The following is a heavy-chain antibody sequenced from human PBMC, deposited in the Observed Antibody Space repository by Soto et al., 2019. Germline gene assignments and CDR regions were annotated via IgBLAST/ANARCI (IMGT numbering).Heavy chain of an antibody. J-gene: IGHJ6*02. Sequence: SKARRDTYTSCSLWSPYHAPEQGLEWMGWISAYNGNTNYAQKLQGRVTMTTDTSTSTAYMELRSLRSDDTAVYYCARFAVGGGTAPLPNYCYYYGMDVSGQGTTVT. V-gene: IGHV1-18*04. CDR3: ARFAVGGGTAPLPNYCYYYGMDV. CDR1: RDTYTSCS. D-gene: IGHD3-16*01. CDR2: ISAYNGNT.